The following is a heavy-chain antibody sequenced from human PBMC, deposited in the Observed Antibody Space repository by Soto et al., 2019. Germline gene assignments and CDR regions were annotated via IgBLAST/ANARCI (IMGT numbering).Heavy chain of an antibody. V-gene: IGHV3-30-3*01. CDR3: ARRSGWFEGAFDS. Sequence: QVQLVESGGGVVQPGGSLRLYCAASEFTLSPSGMHWVRQAPGEGLEWVAVISYDGSGKYYADSVKGRFTISRDNSHNTLYLQMNSLRTEDTALYYCARRSGWFEGAFDSWGQGALVTVSS. D-gene: IGHD6-19*01. CDR1: EFTLSPSG. J-gene: IGHJ4*02. CDR2: ISYDGSGK.